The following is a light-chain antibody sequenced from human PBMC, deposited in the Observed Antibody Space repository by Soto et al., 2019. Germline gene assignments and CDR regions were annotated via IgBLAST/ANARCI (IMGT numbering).Light chain of an antibody. V-gene: IGKV3-20*01. Sequence: EIVLTQSPGTLSLSPGESATLSCRASETSCRDVAWYQQKPGQAPSLVIFGASSRATGIPDRFRGSGSGTDFTLNIDRLEPEDFAVYYCQHYGNSGTFGQGTKLEIK. CDR3: QHYGNSGT. CDR2: GAS. J-gene: IGKJ2*01. CDR1: ETSCRD.